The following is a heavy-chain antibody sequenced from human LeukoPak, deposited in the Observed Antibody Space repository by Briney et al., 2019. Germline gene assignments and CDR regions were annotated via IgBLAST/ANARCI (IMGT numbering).Heavy chain of an antibody. CDR3: ARDPYYYGSGSYYPMANWFDP. J-gene: IGHJ5*02. D-gene: IGHD3-10*01. V-gene: IGHV1-3*01. CDR1: GYTFTSYG. Sequence: ASVKVSCKASGYTFTSYGMRWVRQAPGQRLEWMGWISACNGNTKYAQKFQGRVTITRDTSASTAYMELSSLRSEDTAVYYCARDPYYYGSGSYYPMANWFDPWGQGTLVTVSS. CDR2: ISACNGNT.